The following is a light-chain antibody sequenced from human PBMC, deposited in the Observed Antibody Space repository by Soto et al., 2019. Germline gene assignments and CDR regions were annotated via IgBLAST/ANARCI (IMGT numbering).Light chain of an antibody. Sequence: EIVLTQSPGTLSLSPGERATLSCRASQSVNSNYLAWYQHKPGQAPRLLIYGASGRATGIPDRFSGRGSGTDFTLTISRLELEDLALYYCQQYGTSLYTFGHGTNLEIK. J-gene: IGKJ2*01. CDR2: GAS. CDR1: QSVNSNY. CDR3: QQYGTSLYT. V-gene: IGKV3-20*01.